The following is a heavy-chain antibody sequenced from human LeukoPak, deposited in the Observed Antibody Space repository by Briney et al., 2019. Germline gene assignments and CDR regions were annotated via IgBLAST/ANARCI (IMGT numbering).Heavy chain of an antibody. CDR3: ARGPDPSSLLWDSSYYYMDV. J-gene: IGHJ6*03. CDR1: GGSISSYY. CDR2: IYTSGST. D-gene: IGHD2-2*01. V-gene: IGHV4-4*07. Sequence: SETLSLTCTVSGGSISSYYWSWIRQPAGKGLEWIGRIYTSGSTNYNPSLKSRVTISVDTSKNQFSLKLSSVTAADTAVYYCARGPDPSSLLWDSSYYYMDVWGKGTTVTVSS.